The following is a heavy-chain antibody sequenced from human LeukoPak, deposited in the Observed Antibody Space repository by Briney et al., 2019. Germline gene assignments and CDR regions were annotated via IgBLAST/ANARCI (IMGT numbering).Heavy chain of an antibody. Sequence: GGSLRLSCAASGFTFNTYIMNWVRQAPGKAPEWVSSISASSTYIYYADSVKGRFTISRDNAGNSLYLQMNSLRVDDTATYFCVRDPGYGDSHDAFEIWGRGTMVTVSS. J-gene: IGHJ3*02. CDR3: VRDPGYGDSHDAFEI. D-gene: IGHD4-17*01. V-gene: IGHV3-21*01. CDR2: ISASSTYI. CDR1: GFTFNTYI.